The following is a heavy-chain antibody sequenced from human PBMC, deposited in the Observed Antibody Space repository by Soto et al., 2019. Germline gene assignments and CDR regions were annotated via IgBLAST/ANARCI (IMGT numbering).Heavy chain of an antibody. CDR1: GYTFTSYY. Sequence: GASVKVSCKASGYTFTSYYMHWVRQAPGQGLEWMGIINPSGGSTSYAQKFQGRVTMTRDTSTSTVYMELSSLRSEDTAVYYCARDADITGDYDSSGTYFDYWGQGTLVPVSS. V-gene: IGHV1-46*01. D-gene: IGHD3-22*01. CDR2: INPSGGST. CDR3: ARDADITGDYDSSGTYFDY. J-gene: IGHJ4*02.